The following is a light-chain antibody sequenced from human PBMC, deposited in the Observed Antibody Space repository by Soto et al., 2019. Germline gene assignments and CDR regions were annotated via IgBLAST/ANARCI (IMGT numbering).Light chain of an antibody. Sequence: QSALAQPASVSGSPGQSITIFCTGTSSDVGSYNYVSWYQQHPGRAPKLMIYDVTNRPSGVSNRSSGSKSGSTASLTISGLQAEDEADYFCTSYTTSSTYVFGTGTKVTVL. CDR2: DVT. CDR3: TSYTTSSTYV. V-gene: IGLV2-14*03. CDR1: SSDVGSYNY. J-gene: IGLJ1*01.